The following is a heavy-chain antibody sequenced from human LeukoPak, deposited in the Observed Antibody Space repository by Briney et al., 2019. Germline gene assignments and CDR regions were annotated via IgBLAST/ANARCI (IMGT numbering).Heavy chain of an antibody. CDR3: ARKTDHYDFWSGYYTAIDY. D-gene: IGHD3-3*01. Sequence: ASVKVSCKASGYTFTGYYMHWVRQAPGQGLEWMGWINPNSGGTNYAKKFQGRVTMTRDTSISTAYMELSRLRSDDTAVYYCARKTDHYDFWSGYYTAIDYWGQGTLVTVSS. J-gene: IGHJ4*02. V-gene: IGHV1-2*02. CDR1: GYTFTGYY. CDR2: INPNSGGT.